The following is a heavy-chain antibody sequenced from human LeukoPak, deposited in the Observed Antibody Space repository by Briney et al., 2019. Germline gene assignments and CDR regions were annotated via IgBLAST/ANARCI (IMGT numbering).Heavy chain of an antibody. CDR3: ATWGSTWCDY. Sequence: ASVKVSCKASGYTFTAYYMHWVRQALGQGLEWMGWINPNSGGTNYAQKFQGRVTMTRDTSINTAYMELSGLRSDGTAVYYCATWGSTWCDYWGQGTLVTVSS. J-gene: IGHJ4*02. CDR1: GYTFTAYY. D-gene: IGHD6-13*01. V-gene: IGHV1-2*02. CDR2: INPNSGGT.